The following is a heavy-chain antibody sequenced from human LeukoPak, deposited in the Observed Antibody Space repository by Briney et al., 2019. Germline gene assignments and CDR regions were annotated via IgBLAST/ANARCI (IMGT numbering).Heavy chain of an antibody. CDR3: VRDRGWYHFDL. CDR2: IRYDGSNK. CDR1: GFTFSSYG. Sequence: GGSLRLSSAASGFTFSSYGMHWVRQAPGKRLEWVAFIRYDGSNKYYADSVKGRFTISRDNTKNSLFLQLNSLRAEDTAVYYCVRDRGWYHFDLWGQGTLVTVSS. J-gene: IGHJ4*02. D-gene: IGHD3-10*01. V-gene: IGHV3-30*02.